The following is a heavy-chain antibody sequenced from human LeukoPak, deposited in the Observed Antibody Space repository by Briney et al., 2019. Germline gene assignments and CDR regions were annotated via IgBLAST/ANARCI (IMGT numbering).Heavy chain of an antibody. CDR3: AKDSGIQSFDY. CDR1: GFTFDDYA. CDR2: ISWNSGSI. Sequence: GGSLRLSCAASGFTFDDYAMHWVRQAPGRGLEWVSGISWNSGSIGYADSVKGRFTISRDNAKNSLYLQMNSLGAEDMALYYCAKDSGIQSFDYWGQGTLVTVSS. V-gene: IGHV3-9*03. D-gene: IGHD5-18*01. J-gene: IGHJ4*02.